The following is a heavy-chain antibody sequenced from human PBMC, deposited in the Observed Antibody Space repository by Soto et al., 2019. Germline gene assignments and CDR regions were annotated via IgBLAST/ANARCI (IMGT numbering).Heavy chain of an antibody. CDR3: GIDGALGDTAVVDS. D-gene: IGHD5-18*01. Sequence: QVQLVESGGGVVQPGKSLRLSCAASGFTFSTYGMHWVRQAPGKGLEWVAVIWYDGSNKYHGDSLKGRFTISRDNSKNTVYLQINNLRAEDTAVYYCGIDGALGDTAVVDSWGQGTLVTVSS. CDR1: GFTFSTYG. V-gene: IGHV3-33*01. CDR2: IWYDGSNK. J-gene: IGHJ4*02.